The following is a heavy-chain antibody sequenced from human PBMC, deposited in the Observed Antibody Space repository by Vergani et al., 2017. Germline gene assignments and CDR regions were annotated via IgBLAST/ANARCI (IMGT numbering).Heavy chain of an antibody. Sequence: EVQLVESGGGLVKPGGSLRLSCAASGFTFSSYSMNWVRQAPGKGLEWVSSISSSSNYIYYADSVKGRFTISRDNAKNSLYLQMNSLRAEDTAVYYCAADSGYGENYFDYWGQGTLVTVSS. CDR2: ISSSSNYI. CDR1: GFTFSSYS. J-gene: IGHJ4*02. CDR3: AADSGYGENYFDY. D-gene: IGHD5-12*01. V-gene: IGHV3-21*01.